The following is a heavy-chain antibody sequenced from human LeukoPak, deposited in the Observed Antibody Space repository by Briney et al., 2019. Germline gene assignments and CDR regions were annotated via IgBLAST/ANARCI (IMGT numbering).Heavy chain of an antibody. V-gene: IGHV3-23*01. CDR3: AKDLRGYGLYYFDY. Sequence: PGGSLRLSCAASGFTFSSYAMSWVRQAPGKGLEWVSAISTAGGNTYYADSVKGRFTISRDNSKNTLYLQMNSLRAEDTALYYCAKDLRGYGLYYFDYWGQGTLVTVSS. J-gene: IGHJ4*02. CDR2: ISTAGGNT. D-gene: IGHD5-12*01. CDR1: GFTFSSYA.